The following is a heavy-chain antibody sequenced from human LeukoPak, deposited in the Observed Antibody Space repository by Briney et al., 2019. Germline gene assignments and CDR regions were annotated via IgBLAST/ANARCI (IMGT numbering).Heavy chain of an antibody. Sequence: PGGSLRLSCAASGFTFSSYGMHWVRQAPGKGLEWVAVISYDGSNKYYADSVKGRFTISRDNSKNTLYLQMNSLRAEDTAVYYCAPPHSSGWGSGYWSQGTLVTVSS. J-gene: IGHJ4*02. CDR3: APPHSSGWGSGY. CDR2: ISYDGSNK. CDR1: GFTFSSYG. D-gene: IGHD6-19*01. V-gene: IGHV3-30*03.